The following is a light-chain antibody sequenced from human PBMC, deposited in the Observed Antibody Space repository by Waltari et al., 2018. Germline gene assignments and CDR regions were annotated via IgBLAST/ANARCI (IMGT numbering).Light chain of an antibody. J-gene: IGKJ2*01. CDR1: QSLLHSNGYNY. Sequence: DIVMTQSPLSLPVTPGEPASISCRSSQSLLHSNGYNYLDWYLQKAGQSPQLLIYLGSNRAARVPDRFSGSGSGTEFTLKISRVEADDVGVYYCMQYLQTPYTFGQGTKLEIK. CDR2: LGS. CDR3: MQYLQTPYT. V-gene: IGKV2-28*01.